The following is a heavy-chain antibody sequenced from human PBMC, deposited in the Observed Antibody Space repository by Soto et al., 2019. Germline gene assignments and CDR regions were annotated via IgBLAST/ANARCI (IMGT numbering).Heavy chain of an antibody. CDR2: IIPIFGTT. J-gene: IGHJ1*01. V-gene: IGHV1-69*12. Sequence: QVQLVQSGPEVKKPGSSVRVSCQTSGGTFNKFAVSWVRQAPGQGLEWMGGIIPIFGTTNYAQKFQDRVTMTADESTRTAYMELSSIRSEDTAVYYCARDERLDWRGYFQHWGQGTLVTVSS. D-gene: IGHD1-1*01. CDR1: GGTFNKFA. CDR3: ARDERLDWRGYFQH.